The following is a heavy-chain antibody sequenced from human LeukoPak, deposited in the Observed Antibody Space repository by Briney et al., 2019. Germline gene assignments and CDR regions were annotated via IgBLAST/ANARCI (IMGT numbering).Heavy chain of an antibody. CDR2: ISSSSSYI. J-gene: IGHJ4*02. V-gene: IGHV3-21*01. CDR3: ARDPYYYDSSSDFDY. CDR1: GFTFSSYS. D-gene: IGHD3-22*01. Sequence: GGSLRLSCAASGFTFSSYSMNWVRQAPGKGPEWVSSISSSSSYIYYADSVKGRFTISRDNAKNSLYLQMNSLRAEDTAVYYCARDPYYYDSSSDFDYWGQGTLVTVSS.